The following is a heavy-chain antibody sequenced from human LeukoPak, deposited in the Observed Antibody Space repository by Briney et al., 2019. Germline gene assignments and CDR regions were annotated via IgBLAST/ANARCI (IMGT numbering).Heavy chain of an antibody. D-gene: IGHD5-18*01. CDR1: GFTFSSYA. J-gene: IGHJ4*02. V-gene: IGHV3-30*04. Sequence: GRSLRLSCAASGFTFSSYAMHWVRQAPGKGLEWVAVIPYDGSNKYYADSVKGRFTISRDNSKNTLYLQMNSLRAEDTAVYYCARADTAMVFDYWGQGTLVTVSS. CDR2: IPYDGSNK. CDR3: ARADTAMVFDY.